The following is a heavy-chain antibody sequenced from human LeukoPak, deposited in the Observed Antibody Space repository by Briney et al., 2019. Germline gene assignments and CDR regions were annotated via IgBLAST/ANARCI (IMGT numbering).Heavy chain of an antibody. D-gene: IGHD3-3*01. J-gene: IGHJ4*02. V-gene: IGHV3-49*04. Sequence: GGSLRLSCTASGFTFGDYVMSWVRQAPGKGREWGGFIRSKAYGGTTEHAASVKGRFTISRDDSKSIAYLQMNSLKTEDTAVYCCTRAAYYDFWSGYYFWGQGTLVTVSS. CDR1: GFTFGDYV. CDR2: IRSKAYGGTT. CDR3: TRAAYYDFWSGYYF.